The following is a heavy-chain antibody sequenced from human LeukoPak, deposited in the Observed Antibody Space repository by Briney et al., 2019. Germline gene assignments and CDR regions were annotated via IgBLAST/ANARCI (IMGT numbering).Heavy chain of an antibody. J-gene: IGHJ4*02. CDR2: IRYDGSNK. D-gene: IGHD3-16*01. CDR3: AKDLDDYVWGTTPGGTDY. V-gene: IGHV3-30*02. Sequence: HPGGSLRLSCAASAFTFSIYGMHWVRHAPGKGLEWLAFIRYDGSNKYYADSVNYPFTISRDNSKNTLYLQMNSLRAEDTAVYYCAKDLDDYVWGTTPGGTDYWGQGTLVTVSS. CDR1: AFTFSIYG.